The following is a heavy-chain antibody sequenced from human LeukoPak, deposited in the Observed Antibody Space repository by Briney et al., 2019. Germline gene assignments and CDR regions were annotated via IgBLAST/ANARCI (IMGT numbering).Heavy chain of an antibody. CDR2: INQDGSEK. J-gene: IGHJ4*02. D-gene: IGHD1-1*01. CDR1: GFTLSSHW. V-gene: IGHV3-7*05. CDR3: ATGGHYHGD. Sequence: PGGSLRLSCVGSGFTLSSHWMRWVRQAPGKGPEWVTYINQDGSEKNYVDSVKGRFTISRDNAKNSLYLEMNSLRSEDTAVYHCATGGHYHGDWGQGTLVTVSS.